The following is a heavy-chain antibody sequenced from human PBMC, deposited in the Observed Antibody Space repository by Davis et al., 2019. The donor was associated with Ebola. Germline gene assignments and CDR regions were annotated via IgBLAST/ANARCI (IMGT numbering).Heavy chain of an antibody. V-gene: IGHV1-69*10. CDR2: IIPILGIA. D-gene: IGHD6-6*01. CDR1: GGTFSSYA. CDR3: ASGLVRGESYWYFDL. Sequence: SVKVSCKASGGTFSSYAISWVRQAPGQGLAWMGGIIPILGIANYAQKFQGRVTITADESTSTAYMELSSLRSEDTAVYYCASGLVRGESYWYFDLWGRGTLVTVSS. J-gene: IGHJ2*01.